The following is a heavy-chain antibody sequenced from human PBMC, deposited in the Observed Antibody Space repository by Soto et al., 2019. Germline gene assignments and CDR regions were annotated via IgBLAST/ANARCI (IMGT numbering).Heavy chain of an antibody. CDR3: AREIIIPGYCSGGSCYYGWFDP. CDR2: IKQDGSEK. Sequence: GGSLRLSCAASGFTFSSYGMTWVRQAPGKGLEWVANIKQDGSEKYYVGSVEGRFTISRDNAENSLYLQMDSLRSDDTAVYYCAREIIIPGYCSGGSCYYGWFDPWGQGTLVTVSS. J-gene: IGHJ5*02. D-gene: IGHD2-15*01. CDR1: GFTFSSYG. V-gene: IGHV3-7*03.